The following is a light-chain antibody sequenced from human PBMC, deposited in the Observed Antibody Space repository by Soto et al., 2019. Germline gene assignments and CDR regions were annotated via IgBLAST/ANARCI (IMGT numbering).Light chain of an antibody. CDR3: QQSYSTPWT. Sequence: DIQMTQSPSTLSASVGDRVTITCRASQSITSWLAWYQQKPGKVPNLLISDASALQSGVPSRFSGSGSGTEFTLTISSLQPDDFATYYCQQSYSTPWTFGQGTKVDIK. V-gene: IGKV1-5*01. CDR1: QSITSW. CDR2: DAS. J-gene: IGKJ1*01.